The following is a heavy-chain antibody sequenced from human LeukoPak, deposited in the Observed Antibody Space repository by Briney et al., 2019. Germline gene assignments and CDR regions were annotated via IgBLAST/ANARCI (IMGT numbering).Heavy chain of an antibody. CDR3: ARGGGGKVYDFWSGYFPALGPYYYYGMDV. J-gene: IGHJ6*02. D-gene: IGHD3-3*01. CDR2: MNPNSGNT. V-gene: IGHV1-8*01. CDR1: GYTFTSYD. Sequence: RASVKVSCKASGYTFTSYDINWVRQATGQGLEWMGWMNPNSGNTGYAQKFQGRVTMTRNTSISTAYMELSSLRSEDSAVYYCARGGGGKVYDFWSGYFPALGPYYYYGMDVWGQGTTVTVSS.